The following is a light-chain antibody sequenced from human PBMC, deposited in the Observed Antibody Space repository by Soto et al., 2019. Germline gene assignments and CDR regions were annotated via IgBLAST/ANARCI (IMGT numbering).Light chain of an antibody. CDR1: QTVSSNY. CDR3: QQYTGPPTT. CDR2: GAS. Sequence: EFVFTQSPDTLSLSPGERATLSCRAIQTVSSNYLAWCQQRPGQAPKLLIYGASTRAAGIPDRFSGSGSGTDFTLTITRLEPEDSAVYFCQQYTGPPTTFGQGTRLEI. V-gene: IGKV3-20*01. J-gene: IGKJ5*01.